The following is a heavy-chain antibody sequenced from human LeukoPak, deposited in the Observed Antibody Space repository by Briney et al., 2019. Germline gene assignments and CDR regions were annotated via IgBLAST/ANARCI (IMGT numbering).Heavy chain of an antibody. D-gene: IGHD5-12*01. CDR3: ARNRGYDLGDAFDI. V-gene: IGHV4-61*02. J-gene: IGHJ3*02. CDR1: GGSISSGSYY. CDR2: IYTSGST. Sequence: SQTLSLTCTVSGGSISSGSYYWSWIRQPAGKGLEWIGRIYTSGSTNYNPPLKSRVTISVDTSKNQFSLKLSSVTAADTAVYYRARNRGYDLGDAFDIWGQGTMVTVSS.